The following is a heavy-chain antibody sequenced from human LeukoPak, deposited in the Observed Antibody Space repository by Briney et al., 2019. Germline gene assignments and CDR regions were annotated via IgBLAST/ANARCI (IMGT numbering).Heavy chain of an antibody. Sequence: GGSLRLSCAASGFTFSSYNMNWVRQAPGKGLEWVSYISSSGSTIYYADSVKGRFTISRDNAKNSLYLQMNSLRAEDTAVYYCAVIVGAAHDAFDIWGQGTMVTVSS. D-gene: IGHD1-26*01. CDR2: ISSSGSTI. V-gene: IGHV3-48*01. CDR3: AVIVGAAHDAFDI. CDR1: GFTFSSYN. J-gene: IGHJ3*02.